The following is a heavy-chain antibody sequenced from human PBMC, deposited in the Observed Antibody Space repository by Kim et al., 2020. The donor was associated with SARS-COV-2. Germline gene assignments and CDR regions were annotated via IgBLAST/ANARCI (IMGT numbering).Heavy chain of an antibody. J-gene: IGHJ5*02. CDR1: GFTFSSYA. CDR3: ARVRRPGYSSSENWFDP. D-gene: IGHD6-13*01. V-gene: IGHV3-30-3*01. CDR2: ISYDGSNK. Sequence: GGSLRLSCAASGFTFSSYAMHWVRQAPGKGLEWVAVISYDGSNKYYADSVKGRFTISRDNSKNTLYLQMNSLRAEDTAVYYCARVRRPGYSSSENWFDPWGQGTLVTVSS.